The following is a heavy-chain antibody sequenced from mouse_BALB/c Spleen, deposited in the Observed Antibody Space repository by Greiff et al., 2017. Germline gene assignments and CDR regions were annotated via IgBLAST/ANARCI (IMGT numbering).Heavy chain of an antibody. D-gene: IGHD1-1*01. CDR1: GFTFSSYG. V-gene: IGHV5-6*01. Sequence: EVQRVESGGDLVKPGGSLKLSCAASGFTFSSYGMSWVRQTPDKRLEWVATISSGGSYTYYPDSVKGRFTISRDNAKNTLYLQMSSLKSEDTAMYYCARPLFTTVVANYAMDYWGQGTSVTVSS. CDR3: ARPLFTTVVANYAMDY. J-gene: IGHJ4*01. CDR2: ISSGGSYT.